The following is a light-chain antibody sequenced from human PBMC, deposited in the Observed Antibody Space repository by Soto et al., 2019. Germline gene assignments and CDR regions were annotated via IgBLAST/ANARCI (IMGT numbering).Light chain of an antibody. V-gene: IGKV1-39*01. CDR2: AAS. CDR3: QQTFSAPVT. Sequence: DIQMTQSPSSLSASVGDRVTITCRASQSISSYLNWYQQKPGEAPTILIYAASTLQSGVPSRFSGRGSGPDFSLTISSLQPEDFATYYCQQTFSAPVTFGQGTRLEIK. J-gene: IGKJ2*01. CDR1: QSISSY.